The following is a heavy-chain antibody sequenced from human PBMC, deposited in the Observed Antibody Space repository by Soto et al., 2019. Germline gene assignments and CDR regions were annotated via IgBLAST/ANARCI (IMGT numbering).Heavy chain of an antibody. CDR1: GDSVSSNSAA. CDR3: ASSTPVSDKYAYFDY. J-gene: IGHJ4*02. D-gene: IGHD2-15*01. CDR2: TYYKSKWYN. V-gene: IGHV6-1*01. Sequence: SQTLSLTCAISGDSVSSNSAAWNWIRQSPSRGREWLGRTYYKSKWYNDYAVSVKIRITINPDTPKIQFSLQLNSVTPEYTAVYYCASSTPVSDKYAYFDYWGQGTLVTVSS.